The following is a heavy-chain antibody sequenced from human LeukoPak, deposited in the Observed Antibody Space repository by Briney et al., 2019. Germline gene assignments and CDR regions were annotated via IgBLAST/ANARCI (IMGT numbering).Heavy chain of an antibody. D-gene: IGHD1-26*01. CDR3: AKGAKRVVGATTHWIDP. CDR1: GFTFSRYG. J-gene: IGHJ5*02. CDR2: ISDDGSNK. Sequence: GRSLRLSCAASGFTFSRYGMHWVRQAPGKGLEWVAVISDDGSNKNYADSVKGRFTISRDNSKNTLYLQMNSLRAEDTAVFYCAKGAKRVVGATTHWIDPWGQGTLVTVSS. V-gene: IGHV3-30*18.